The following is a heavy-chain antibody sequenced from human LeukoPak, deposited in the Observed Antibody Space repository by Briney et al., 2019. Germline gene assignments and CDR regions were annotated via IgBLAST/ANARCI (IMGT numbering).Heavy chain of an antibody. CDR3: ATLNGPLFEY. Sequence: PRGSLRLSCAASELTFSNYWMSWVRQAAGKGLEWVASIHQHGNEKYFVDSVRGRFTISRDNAKNSLYLQMSSLRAEDTAVYYCATLNGPLFEYWGQGTLVTVSS. J-gene: IGHJ4*02. CDR1: ELTFSNYW. D-gene: IGHD2-8*01. V-gene: IGHV3-7*01. CDR2: IHQHGNEK.